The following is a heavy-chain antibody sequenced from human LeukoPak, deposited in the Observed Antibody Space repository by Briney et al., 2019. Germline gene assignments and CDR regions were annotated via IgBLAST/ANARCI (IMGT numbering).Heavy chain of an antibody. J-gene: IGHJ4*02. CDR1: GDSVSGNIVA. Sequence: SQTLSLTCDISGDSVSGNIVAWNWIRQSPSRGLEWLGRTNYRSKWYNDYAVSVRGRITINPDTSKNRFSLQLDSVTPEDTAVYYCARGSSGSFDYWGQGTLVAVSS. D-gene: IGHD6-19*01. CDR2: TNYRSKWYN. CDR3: ARGSSGSFDY. V-gene: IGHV6-1*01.